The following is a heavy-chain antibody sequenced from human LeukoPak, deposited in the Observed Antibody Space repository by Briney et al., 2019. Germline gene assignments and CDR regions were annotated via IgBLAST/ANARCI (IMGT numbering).Heavy chain of an antibody. CDR2: ISAYNGNT. Sequence: ASVKVSCKASGYTFTSYGISWVRQAPGQGLEWMGWISAYNGNTNYAQKLQGRVTMTTDTSTSTAYMELRSLRSDDTAVYYCARTQYYYDSSGYPTRYYYGMDVWGQGTTVTVSS. CDR1: GYTFTSYG. J-gene: IGHJ6*02. V-gene: IGHV1-18*01. CDR3: ARTQYYYDSSGYPTRYYYGMDV. D-gene: IGHD3-22*01.